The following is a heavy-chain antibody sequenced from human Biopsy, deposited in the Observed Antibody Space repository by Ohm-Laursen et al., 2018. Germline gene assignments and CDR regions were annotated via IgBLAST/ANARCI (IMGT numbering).Heavy chain of an antibody. J-gene: IGHJ6*02. CDR1: GGSISSDY. Sequence: SDTLSLTCTVSGGSISSDYWSWIRQTPGQGREWIGYIYYSGSTNYNPSLKSRATISVDTSKNQFSLRLNSVTDADTAVYYCSRATNSTGWPYYYFYGMDVWGQGTTVTVSS. CDR3: SRATNSTGWPYYYFYGMDV. D-gene: IGHD2/OR15-2a*01. CDR2: IYYSGST. V-gene: IGHV4-59*07.